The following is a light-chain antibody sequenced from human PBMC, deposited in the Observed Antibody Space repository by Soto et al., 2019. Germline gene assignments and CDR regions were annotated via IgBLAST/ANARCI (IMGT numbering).Light chain of an antibody. J-gene: IGKJ3*01. CDR3: QHYDNLPFT. CDR2: DAS. CDR1: QDISNY. Sequence: DLQMTQSPSSLSASVGDRVTITCQASQDISNYLNWYQQKPGKAPKLLIYDASNLETGVPSRFSGSGSGTDFTFTISSLQPEDIATYYCQHYDNLPFTFGPGTKVDIK. V-gene: IGKV1-33*01.